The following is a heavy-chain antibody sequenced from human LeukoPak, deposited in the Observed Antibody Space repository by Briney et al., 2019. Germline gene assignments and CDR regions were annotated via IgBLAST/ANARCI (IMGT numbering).Heavy chain of an antibody. Sequence: GGSLRLSCAASGFTFSSYAMSWVRRAPGKGLEWVSAISGSGGSTYYADSVKGRSTISRDNSKNTLYLQMNSLRAEDTAVYYCAKGPAFTIFGVVIWYYFDYWGQGTLVTVSS. D-gene: IGHD3-3*01. CDR2: ISGSGGST. J-gene: IGHJ4*02. V-gene: IGHV3-23*01. CDR1: GFTFSSYA. CDR3: AKGPAFTIFGVVIWYYFDY.